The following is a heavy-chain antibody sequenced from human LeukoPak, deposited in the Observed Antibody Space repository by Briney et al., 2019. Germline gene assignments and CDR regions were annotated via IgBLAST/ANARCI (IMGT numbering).Heavy chain of an antibody. V-gene: IGHV1-18*04. D-gene: IGHD2-15*01. CDR2: ISAYNGNT. CDR3: ARDCYSGSCYGDY. Sequence: GASVKVSCKTSGYTFTGDYMHWVRQAPGQGLEWMGWISAYNGNTNYAQKFQGRVTMTTDTSTSTAYMELRSLRSDDTAVYYCARDCYSGSCYGDYWGQGTLVTVSS. CDR1: GYTFTGDY. J-gene: IGHJ4*02.